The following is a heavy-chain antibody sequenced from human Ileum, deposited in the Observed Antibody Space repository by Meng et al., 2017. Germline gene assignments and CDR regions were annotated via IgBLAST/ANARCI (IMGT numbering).Heavy chain of an antibody. V-gene: IGHV3-21*01. CDR1: GFTFSSYS. CDR2: ISSSSSYI. CDR3: ATSLAAGTPTDY. J-gene: IGHJ4*02. Sequence: EVQVVEAGGGLVKPGGSLRLSCAASGFTFSSYSMNWVRQAPGKGLEWVSSISSSSSYIYYADSVKGRFTISRDNAKNSLYLQMNSLRAEDTAVYYCATSLAAGTPTDYWGQGTLVTVSS. D-gene: IGHD6-13*01.